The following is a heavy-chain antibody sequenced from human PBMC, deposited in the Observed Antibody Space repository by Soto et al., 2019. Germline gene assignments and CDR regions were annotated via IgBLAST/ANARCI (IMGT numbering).Heavy chain of an antibody. J-gene: IGHJ6*02. D-gene: IGHD6-19*01. V-gene: IGHV3-30*18. CDR3: AKDVKAVAGSTHYYYYGMDV. CDR1: GFTFSSYG. CDR2: ISYDGSNK. Sequence: PGGSLRLSCAASGFTFSSYGMHWVRQAPGKGLEWVAVISYDGSNKYYADSVKGRFTISRDNSKNTLYLQMNSLRAEDTAVYYCAKDVKAVAGSTHYYYYGMDVWGQGTTVTVSS.